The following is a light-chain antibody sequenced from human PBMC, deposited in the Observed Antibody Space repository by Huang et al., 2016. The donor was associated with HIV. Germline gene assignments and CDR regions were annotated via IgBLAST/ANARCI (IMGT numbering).Light chain of an antibody. Sequence: DVVMTQSPVSLPVTLGQPASISCRSSQSLWNSDGNTYLNWLQQRPGQSPRRLIYKVSNRDSGVPDRFSGSGSGTDFTLKISRVEAEDVGVYYCMQGSHWPSTFGQGTRLEMK. CDR3: MQGSHWPST. J-gene: IGKJ5*01. CDR1: QSLWNSDGNTY. CDR2: KVS. V-gene: IGKV2-30*01.